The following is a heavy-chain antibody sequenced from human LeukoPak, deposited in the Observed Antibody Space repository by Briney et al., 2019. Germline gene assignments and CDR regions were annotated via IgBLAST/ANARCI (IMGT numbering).Heavy chain of an antibody. Sequence: PGGSLRLSCAVSGFTFSSYAMSWVRQAPGKGLEWVSTISGGGGSTYYADSVKGRFTISRDNSKDTLYLQMNSLRVEDTAIYYCAKVGWCSTSSCRRYYGMDLWGQGTTVTVSS. D-gene: IGHD2-2*01. J-gene: IGHJ6*02. CDR1: GFTFSSYA. V-gene: IGHV3-23*01. CDR3: AKVGWCSTSSCRRYYGMDL. CDR2: ISGGGGST.